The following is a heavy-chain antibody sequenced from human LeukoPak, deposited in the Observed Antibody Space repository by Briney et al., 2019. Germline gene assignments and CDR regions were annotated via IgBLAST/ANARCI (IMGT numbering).Heavy chain of an antibody. Sequence: GGSLRLSCAASGFTFSSYGMHWVRQAPGKGLEWVAVISYDGSNKYYADSVKGRFTISRDNSKNTLYLQMNSLRAEDTAVYYCAKDRPKFLLYDSRDMDVWGQGTTDTVSS. D-gene: IGHD3-22*01. CDR3: AKDRPKFLLYDSRDMDV. CDR2: ISYDGSNK. CDR1: GFTFSSYG. V-gene: IGHV3-30*18. J-gene: IGHJ6*02.